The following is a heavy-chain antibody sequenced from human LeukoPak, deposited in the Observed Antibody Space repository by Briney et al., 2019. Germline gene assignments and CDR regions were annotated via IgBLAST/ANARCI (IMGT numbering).Heavy chain of an antibody. Sequence: GGSLRLSCAASGFTFDDYGMSWVRQAPGKGLEWVSGINWNGGSTGYADSVKGRFNISRDNAKNSLYLQMKSLRAEDTALYYCASSTAMEVMSGAFDIWGQGTMVTVSS. J-gene: IGHJ3*02. CDR1: GFTFDDYG. D-gene: IGHD5-18*01. V-gene: IGHV3-20*04. CDR2: INWNGGST. CDR3: ASSTAMEVMSGAFDI.